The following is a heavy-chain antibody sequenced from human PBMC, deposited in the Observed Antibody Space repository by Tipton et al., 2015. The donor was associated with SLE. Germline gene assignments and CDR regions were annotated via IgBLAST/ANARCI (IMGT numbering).Heavy chain of an antibody. CDR3: ARVGGYCSSTSCYAGYFDY. J-gene: IGHJ4*02. CDR2: ISAYNGNT. V-gene: IGHV1-18*01. D-gene: IGHD2-2*01. Sequence: QLVQSGAEVKKPGASVKFSCKASGYTFTSYGISWVRQAPGQGLEWMGWISAYNGNTNYAQKLQGRVTMTTDTSTSTAYMELRSLRSDDTAVYYCARVGGYCSSTSCYAGYFDYWGQGTLVTVSS. CDR1: GYTFTSYG.